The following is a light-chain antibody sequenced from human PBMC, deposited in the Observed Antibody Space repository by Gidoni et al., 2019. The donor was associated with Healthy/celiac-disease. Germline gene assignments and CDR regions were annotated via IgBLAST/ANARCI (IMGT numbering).Light chain of an antibody. Sequence: SQSFSSSYLAWYQQKPGQAPRLLIYGASSRATGIPDRFSGSGSGTDFTLTISRLEPEDFAVYYCQQYGSSPRTFGQGTKVEIK. J-gene: IGKJ1*01. CDR1: QSFSSSY. V-gene: IGKV3-20*01. CDR2: GAS. CDR3: QQYGSSPRT.